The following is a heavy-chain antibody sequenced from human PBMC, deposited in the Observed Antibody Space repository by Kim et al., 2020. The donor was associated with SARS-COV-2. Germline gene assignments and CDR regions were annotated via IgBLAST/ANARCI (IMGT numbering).Heavy chain of an antibody. D-gene: IGHD3-3*01. V-gene: IGHV3-23*01. J-gene: IGHJ6*03. CDR2: ISGSGGST. Sequence: GGSLRLSCAASGFTFSSYAMSWVRQAPGKGLEWVSAISGSGGSTYYADSVKGRFTISRDNSKNTLYLQMNSLRAEDTAVYYCAKDRGSSGLRFLEWCYMDVWGKGTTVTVSS. CDR3: AKDRGSSGLRFLEWCYMDV. CDR1: GFTFSSYA.